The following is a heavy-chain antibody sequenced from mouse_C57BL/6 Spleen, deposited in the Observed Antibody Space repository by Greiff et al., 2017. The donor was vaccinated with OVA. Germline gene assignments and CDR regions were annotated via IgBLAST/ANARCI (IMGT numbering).Heavy chain of an antibody. D-gene: IGHD1-1*01. CDR2: IRNKANNHAT. Sequence: EVKLVESGGGLVQPGGSMKLSCAASGFTFSDAWMDWVRQSPEKGLEWVAEIRNKANNHATYYAESVKGRFTISRDDSKSSVYLQMNSVRAEDTGIYYCTRATTVVADWYFDVWGTGTTVTVSS. V-gene: IGHV6-6*01. CDR3: TRATTVVADWYFDV. J-gene: IGHJ1*03. CDR1: GFTFSDAW.